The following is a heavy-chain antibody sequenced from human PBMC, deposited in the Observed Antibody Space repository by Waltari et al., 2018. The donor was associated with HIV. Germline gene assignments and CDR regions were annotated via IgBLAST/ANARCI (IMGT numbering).Heavy chain of an antibody. D-gene: IGHD4-17*01. CDR2: ISPTGDFI. CDR3: AATVTTRGTFDY. Sequence: EVQLVESGGGLVRPGGSLRLSCAVSGFTFSRYAMNWVRQIPGKGLQWVSYISPTGDFIYHADSVQGRFIISRDNTKKSLYLQMKDLRDSDTAVYHRAATVTTRGTFDYWGNGTLVSV. J-gene: IGHJ4*01. CDR1: GFTFSRYA. V-gene: IGHV3-21*01.